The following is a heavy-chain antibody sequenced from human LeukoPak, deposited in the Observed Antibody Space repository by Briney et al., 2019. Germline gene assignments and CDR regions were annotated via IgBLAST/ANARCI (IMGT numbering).Heavy chain of an antibody. J-gene: IGHJ3*02. CDR2: INAGNGNT. Sequence: ASVRVSCKASGYTFTSYAMHWVRQAPGQRLEWMGWINAGNGNTKYSQKFQGRVTITRDTSASTAYMELSSLRSEDTAVYYCARDKYSSSWYSDAFDIWGQGTMVTVSS. D-gene: IGHD6-13*01. CDR1: GYTFTSYA. V-gene: IGHV1-3*01. CDR3: ARDKYSSSWYSDAFDI.